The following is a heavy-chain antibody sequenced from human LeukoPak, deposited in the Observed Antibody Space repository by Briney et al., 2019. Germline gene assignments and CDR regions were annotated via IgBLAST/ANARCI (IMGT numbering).Heavy chain of an antibody. CDR2: ISSSNNTI. CDR1: GFTFSNYG. Sequence: GGSLRLSCAASGFTFSNYGMNWVRQAPGKGLEWVSFISSSNNTIYYADSVKGRFTVSRDNAKNSLYLQMNSLRVEDTAVYYCARDDTHCSSRICYDAFDFWGQGTMVSVSS. V-gene: IGHV3-48*03. CDR3: ARDDTHCSSRICYDAFDF. J-gene: IGHJ3*01. D-gene: IGHD2-2*01.